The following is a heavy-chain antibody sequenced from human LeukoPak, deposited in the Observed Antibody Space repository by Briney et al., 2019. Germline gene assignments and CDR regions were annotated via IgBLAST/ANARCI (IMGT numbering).Heavy chain of an antibody. J-gene: IGHJ6*02. D-gene: IGHD6-13*01. V-gene: IGHV3-11*01. CDR3: ARVSRPYYYYGMDV. Sequence: GGSLRLSCAASGFTFSDYYMSWIRQAPGKGLEWVSYISSSGSTIYYADSVKGRFTISWDNAKNSLYLQMNSLRAEDTAVYYCARVSRPYYYYGMDVWGQGTTVTVSS. CDR1: GFTFSDYY. CDR2: ISSSGSTI.